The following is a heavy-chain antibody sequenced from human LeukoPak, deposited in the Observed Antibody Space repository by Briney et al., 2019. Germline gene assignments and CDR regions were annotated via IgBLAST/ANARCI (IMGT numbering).Heavy chain of an antibody. D-gene: IGHD6-19*01. CDR1: GYTFTGYY. J-gene: IGHJ4*02. V-gene: IGHV1-2*02. CDR2: NNPNSGGT. CDR3: ARAIYRAVAGTSAY. Sequence: ASVPVSCMASGYTFTGYYMHWVRQAPGKGLEWMGWNNPNSGGTNYAQKFQGRVIMTRDTSISTAYMELSRLRSDDTAVYYCARAIYRAVAGTSAYWGQGTLVTVSS.